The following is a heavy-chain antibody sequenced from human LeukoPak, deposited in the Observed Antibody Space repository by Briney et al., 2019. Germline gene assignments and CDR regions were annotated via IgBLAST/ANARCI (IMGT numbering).Heavy chain of an antibody. CDR2: ISPNSVGT. CDR1: GYTFTGYY. CDR3: ARGLTIIRAAPRAPLDI. J-gene: IGHJ3*02. D-gene: IGHD3-22*01. V-gene: IGHV1-2*02. Sequence: ASLKGSCKASGYTFTGYYIHWGRQAPGQRLEWMGWISPNSVGTNSAQKFQGRVTMTRDPSISTAYMELSRLRSDDTAVYYCARGLTIIRAAPRAPLDIWGQGTMVTVSS.